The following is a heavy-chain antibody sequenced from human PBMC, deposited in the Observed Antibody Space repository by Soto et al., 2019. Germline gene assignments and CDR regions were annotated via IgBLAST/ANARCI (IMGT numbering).Heavy chain of an antibody. J-gene: IGHJ6*02. D-gene: IGHD3-10*01. CDR2: ISSSSSYI. CDR3: ARSGGFGDPLYGMDV. Sequence: EVQLVESGGGLVKPGGSLRLSCAASGFTFSSYSMNWVRQAPGKGLEWVSSISSSSSYIYYADSVKGRFTISRDNAKNSLYLQMNSLRAEDTAVYYCARSGGFGDPLYGMDVWGQGTTVTVSS. CDR1: GFTFSSYS. V-gene: IGHV3-21*01.